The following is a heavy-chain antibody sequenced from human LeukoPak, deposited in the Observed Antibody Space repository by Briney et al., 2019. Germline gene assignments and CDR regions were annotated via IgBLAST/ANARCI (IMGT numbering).Heavy chain of an antibody. CDR3: ARLPDYYSRHGAPG. J-gene: IGHJ4*02. V-gene: IGHV4-39*07. Sequence: SETLSLTCTVSGGSISSRSYYWSWIRQPPGKGLEWIGEINHYGSTNYNPSLKSRITISVDTSKNQFSLKLSSVTAADTAVYYCARLPDYYSRHGAPGWGQGTLVTVSS. D-gene: IGHD3-10*01. CDR2: INHYGST. CDR1: GGSISSRSYY.